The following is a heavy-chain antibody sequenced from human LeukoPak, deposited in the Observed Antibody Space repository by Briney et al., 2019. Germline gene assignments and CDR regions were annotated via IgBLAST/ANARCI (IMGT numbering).Heavy chain of an antibody. CDR1: GGSISNYY. CDR3: ARLEWELNFDY. Sequence: PSATLYLTCTVSGGSISNYYWNWIQQSPGKGPEALGNIYYSGSTNYNPSLKSRVTISVDTSKNQFSLKLSSVTAADTAVYYCARLEWELNFDYWGQGTLVTVSS. CDR2: IYYSGST. D-gene: IGHD1-26*01. V-gene: IGHV4-59*08. J-gene: IGHJ4*02.